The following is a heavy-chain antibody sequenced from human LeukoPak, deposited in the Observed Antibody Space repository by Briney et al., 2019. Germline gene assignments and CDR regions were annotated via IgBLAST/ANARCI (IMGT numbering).Heavy chain of an antibody. CDR3: AREGYNWNDPPNFDY. Sequence: SETLSLTCTVSGGSISSGSYYWSWIRQPAGKGLEWIGRIYTSGSTNYNPSLKSRVTISVDTSKNQFSLKLSSVTAADTAVYYCAREGYNWNDPPNFDYWGQGTLVTVSS. V-gene: IGHV4-61*02. J-gene: IGHJ4*02. D-gene: IGHD1-20*01. CDR1: GGSISSGSYY. CDR2: IYTSGST.